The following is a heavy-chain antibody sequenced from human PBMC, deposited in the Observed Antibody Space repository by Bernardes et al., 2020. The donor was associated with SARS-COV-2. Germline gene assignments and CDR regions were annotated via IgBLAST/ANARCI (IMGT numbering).Heavy chain of an antibody. J-gene: IGHJ4*02. CDR2: ISYDGSNK. CDR1: GFTFSSYA. D-gene: IGHD3-10*01. Sequence: SLRLSCAASGFTFSSYAMHWVRQAPGKGLEWVAVISYDGSNKYYADSVKGRFTISRDNSKNTLYLQMNSLRAEDTAVYYCARPLGGYYYFDYWGQGTLVTVSS. V-gene: IGHV3-30*04. CDR3: ARPLGGYYYFDY.